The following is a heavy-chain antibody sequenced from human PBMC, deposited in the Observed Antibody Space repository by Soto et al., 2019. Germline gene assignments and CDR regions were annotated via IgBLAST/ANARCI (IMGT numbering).Heavy chain of an antibody. CDR1: GFTFSDYW. J-gene: IGHJ6*03. Sequence: EVQLVESGGGLVQPGGSLRLSCAASGFTFSDYWMHWVRQAPGKGLEWVSRIKRDGSTTNYADSVKGRFTISRDNAKNTLYLEMNSLSVEDTADYYCARGAINYFYEDVWGKGTTVTASS. CDR3: ARGAINYFYEDV. V-gene: IGHV3-74*01. CDR2: IKRDGSTT.